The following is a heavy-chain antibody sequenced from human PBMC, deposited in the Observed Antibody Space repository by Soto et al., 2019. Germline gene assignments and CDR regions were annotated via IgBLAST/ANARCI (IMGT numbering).Heavy chain of an antibody. Sequence: PSETLSLTCTVSGGSISSYYWSWIRQPPGKGLEWIGYIYYSGSTNYNPSLKSRVTISVDTSKNQFSLKLSSVTAADTAVYYCARDTRCLNSGDNCYSWLDPWGQGTLVTVSS. V-gene: IGHV4-59*01. CDR3: ARDTRCLNSGDNCYSWLDP. D-gene: IGHD2-21*02. CDR2: IYYSGST. CDR1: GGSISSYY. J-gene: IGHJ5*02.